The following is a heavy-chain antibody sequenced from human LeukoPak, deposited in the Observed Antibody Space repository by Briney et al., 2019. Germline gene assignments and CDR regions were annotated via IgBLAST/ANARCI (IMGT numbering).Heavy chain of an antibody. J-gene: IGHJ4*02. CDR1: GFTFSSYA. Sequence: PGGSLRPSCAASGFTFSSYAMSWVRQAPGKGLEWVSAISGSGSSTYYADSVKGRFTISRDNSKNTLYLQMNSLRAEDTALYYCAKRDGYNSNPLKDWGQGTLVTVSS. D-gene: IGHD5-24*01. CDR2: ISGSGSST. CDR3: AKRDGYNSNPLKD. V-gene: IGHV3-23*01.